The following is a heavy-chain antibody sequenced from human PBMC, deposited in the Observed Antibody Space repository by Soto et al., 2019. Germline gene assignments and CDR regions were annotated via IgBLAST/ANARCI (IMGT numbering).Heavy chain of an antibody. J-gene: IGHJ4*02. D-gene: IGHD6-19*01. V-gene: IGHV3-74*02. CDR1: GVTFSSYW. Sequence: EVQLVESGGGSVQPGGSLRLSCEASGVTFSSYWMHWVRQSPGKGLVWVSRISSDGSSTSYGDSVKGRFTVSRDNAKNTLYLQMSSLRAEDTAIYYCARRGAVTGLHYWGQGTLVSVSS. CDR3: ARRGAVTGLHY. CDR2: ISSDGSST.